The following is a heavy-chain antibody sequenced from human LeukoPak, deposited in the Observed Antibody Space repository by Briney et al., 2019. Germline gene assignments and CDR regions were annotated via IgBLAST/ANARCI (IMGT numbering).Heavy chain of an antibody. CDR2: IGLRSGST. Sequence: PSGGSLRLSCAASGFTFTNYAMIWVRQAPGKGREGVSAIGLRSGSTYYADSVKGRFTISRDNSKNTVYLQMNSLRADDTAVYYCAKLGGYYDNSASRYFDYWGQGTLVTVSS. J-gene: IGHJ4*02. V-gene: IGHV3-23*01. CDR3: AKLGGYYDNSASRYFDY. CDR1: GFTFTNYA. D-gene: IGHD3-22*01.